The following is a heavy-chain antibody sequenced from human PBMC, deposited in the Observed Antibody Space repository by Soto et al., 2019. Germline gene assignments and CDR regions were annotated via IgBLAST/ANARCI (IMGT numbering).Heavy chain of an antibody. V-gene: IGHV3-21*01. J-gene: IGHJ4*02. CDR2: IGDDTAYI. Sequence: EVQLVESGGGLVKPGGSLRLSCTASGFNFGGHSMNWFRHAPGKGLEWVSSIGDDTAYIYYADSVRGRVTISRDNADNSRYLQMNSLRAEDTGIYYCARDQRFLRHGFSDFWGQGALVTVSS. D-gene: IGHD3-3*01. CDR3: ARDQRFLRHGFSDF. CDR1: GFNFGGHS.